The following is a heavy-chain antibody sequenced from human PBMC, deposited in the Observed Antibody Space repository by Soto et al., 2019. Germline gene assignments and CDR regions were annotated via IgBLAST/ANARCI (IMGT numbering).Heavy chain of an antibody. J-gene: IGHJ4*02. CDR1: GFTFSDYY. V-gene: IGHV3-11*06. D-gene: IGHD6-19*01. CDR3: ARSRRGYSSGWLVTFDY. CDR2: ISSSSSYT. Sequence: GGSLRLSCAASGFTFSDYYMSWIRQAPGKGLEWVSYISSSSSYTNYADSVKGRFTISRDNAKNSLYLQMNSLRAEDTAVYYCARSRRGYSSGWLVTFDYWGQGTLVTAPQ.